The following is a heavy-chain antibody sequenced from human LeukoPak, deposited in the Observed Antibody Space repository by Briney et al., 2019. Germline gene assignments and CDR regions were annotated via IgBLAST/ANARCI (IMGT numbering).Heavy chain of an antibody. Sequence: ASVKVSCKASGGTFSSYAISWVRQAPGQGFEWMGGIIPIFGTANYAQKFQGRVTITADESTSTAYMELSSLRSEDTAVYYCARVEVFAAPVAFDIWGQGTMVTVSS. CDR2: IIPIFGTA. CDR1: GGTFSSYA. CDR3: ARVEVFAAPVAFDI. J-gene: IGHJ3*02. V-gene: IGHV1-69*13. D-gene: IGHD3-3*01.